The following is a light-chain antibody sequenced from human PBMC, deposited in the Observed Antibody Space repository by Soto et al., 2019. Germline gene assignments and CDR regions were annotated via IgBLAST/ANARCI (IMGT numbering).Light chain of an antibody. CDR1: QSVSSN. J-gene: IGKJ1*01. CDR3: QQYNNWPRT. V-gene: IGKV3-15*01. CDR2: GAS. Sequence: IVLTQSPGTLSSSPGERATLSCRASQSVSSNVVWYQQKPGQAPRLLIYGASTRATGIPARFSGSGSGTEFTLTINSLQSEDFAVYFCQQYNNWPRTFGQGTKVDNK.